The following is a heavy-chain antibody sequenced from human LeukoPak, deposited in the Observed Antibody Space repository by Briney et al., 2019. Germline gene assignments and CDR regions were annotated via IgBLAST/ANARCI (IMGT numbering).Heavy chain of an antibody. V-gene: IGHV3-23*01. Sequence: GGSLRLSCAASGFTFCSYAMSWVRQAPGKGLVGGSDISGSGGSTYYADSGKGRLTIYRHNSKNTLYLQMNSLRAKDTAVYYCAKDRDYDSSGYYYSILAAEHFQHWGQGTLVTVSS. CDR2: ISGSGGST. CDR1: GFTFCSYA. D-gene: IGHD3-22*01. J-gene: IGHJ1*01. CDR3: AKDRDYDSSGYYYSILAAEHFQH.